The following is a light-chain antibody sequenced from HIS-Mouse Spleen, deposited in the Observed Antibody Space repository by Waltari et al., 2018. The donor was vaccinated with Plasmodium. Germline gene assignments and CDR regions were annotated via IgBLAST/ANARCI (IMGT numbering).Light chain of an antibody. V-gene: IGKV3-15*01. Sequence: EIVMTQSPATLSVSPGERATLPCRASQSVSSNLAWYQQKPGQAPRLLIYGASTRATGIPARCSCSGSGTEFTLTISSMQSEDFAVYYCQQYNNWPRGTFGQGTKVEIK. J-gene: IGKJ1*01. CDR3: QQYNNWPRGT. CDR1: QSVSSN. CDR2: GAS.